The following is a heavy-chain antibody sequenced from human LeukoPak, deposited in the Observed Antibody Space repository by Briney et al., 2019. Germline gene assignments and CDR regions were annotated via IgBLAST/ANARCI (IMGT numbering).Heavy chain of an antibody. CDR3: ARATGVASYYYYYGMDV. Sequence: GGSLRLSCAASGFTFSSYAMHWVRQAPGKGLEWVAVISYDGSNKYYADSVKGRFTISRDNSKNTQYLQMNSLRAEDTAVYYCARATGVASYYYYYGMDVWGQGTTVTVSS. J-gene: IGHJ6*02. V-gene: IGHV3-30-3*01. CDR2: ISYDGSNK. D-gene: IGHD3-3*01. CDR1: GFTFSSYA.